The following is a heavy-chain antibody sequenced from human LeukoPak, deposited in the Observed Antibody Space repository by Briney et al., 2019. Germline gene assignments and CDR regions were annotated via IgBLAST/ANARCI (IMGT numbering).Heavy chain of an antibody. J-gene: IGHJ4*02. CDR3: TRVRSGNDFDY. V-gene: IGHV3-49*04. D-gene: IGHD3-10*01. CDR2: IRSKAYGGTT. CDR1: GFTFGDYA. Sequence: GGSLRLSCTASGFTFGDYAMSWVRQAPGKGLEWVGFIRSKAYGGTTQYAASVKGRFSISRDDSKSIAYLQMSSLKTEDTAVYYCTRVRSGNDFDYWGQGTLVTVSS.